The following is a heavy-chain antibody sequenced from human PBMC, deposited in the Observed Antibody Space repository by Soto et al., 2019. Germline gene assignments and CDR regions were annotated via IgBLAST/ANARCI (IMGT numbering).Heavy chain of an antibody. Sequence: TGGSLRLSCAASGFTFGSYGMHWVRQAPGKGLEWVAVIWYDGSNKYYADSVKGRFTISRDNSKNTLYLQMSSLRVEDTAVYYCAKDRLAGNFDYWGQGTQVTVSS. CDR2: IWYDGSNK. CDR1: GFTFGSYG. V-gene: IGHV3-33*06. CDR3: AKDRLAGNFDY. J-gene: IGHJ4*02.